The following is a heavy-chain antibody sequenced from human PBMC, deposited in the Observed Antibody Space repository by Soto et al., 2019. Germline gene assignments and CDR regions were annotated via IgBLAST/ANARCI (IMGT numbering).Heavy chain of an antibody. V-gene: IGHV4-30-2*01. CDR3: ARYAAVAGILDY. CDR1: GGSISSGGYS. CDR2: IYHSGST. D-gene: IGHD6-19*01. J-gene: IGHJ4*02. Sequence: PSETLSLTCAVSGGSISSGGYSWSWIRQPPGKGLEWIGYIYHSGSTYYNPSLKSRVTLSVDTSKNQFSLTLSSVTAADTAVYYCARYAAVAGILDYWGQGTLVTVSS.